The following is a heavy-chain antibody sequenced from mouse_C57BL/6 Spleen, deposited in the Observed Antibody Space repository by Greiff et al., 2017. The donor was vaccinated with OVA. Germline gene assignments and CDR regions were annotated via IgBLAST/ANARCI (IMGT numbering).Heavy chain of an antibody. CDR2: ISYDGSN. D-gene: IGHD2-3*01. V-gene: IGHV3-6*01. CDR1: GYSITSGYY. J-gene: IGHJ4*01. CDR3: AREEDGYSYYAMDY. Sequence: EVQLQESGPGLVKPSQSLSLTCSVTGYSITSGYYWNWIRQFPGNKLEWMGYISYDGSNNYNPSLKNRISITRDTSKNQFFLKLNSVTTEDTATYYCAREEDGYSYYAMDYWGQGTSVTVSS.